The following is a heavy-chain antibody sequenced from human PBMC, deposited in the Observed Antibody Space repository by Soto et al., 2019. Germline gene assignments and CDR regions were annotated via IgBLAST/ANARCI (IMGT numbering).Heavy chain of an antibody. Sequence: QVQLVQSGAEVKKPGASVKVSCKASGYTFTSYGISWVRQAPGQGLEWMGWISAYNGNTNYAQKLQGRVTMTTDTSTSKADMELRSLGADDKAVYYCARDLAPVDYWGQGTLVTVSS. CDR2: ISAYNGNT. J-gene: IGHJ4*02. V-gene: IGHV1-18*01. CDR1: GYTFTSYG. CDR3: ARDLAPVDY.